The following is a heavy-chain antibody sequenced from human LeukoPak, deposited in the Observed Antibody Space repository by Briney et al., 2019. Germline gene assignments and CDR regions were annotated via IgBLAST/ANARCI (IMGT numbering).Heavy chain of an antibody. CDR3: ARHGVTGIVVVTAYDAFDI. Sequence: PSETLSLTCTVSGYSISSGYYWGWIRQPPGEGLEWIGSIYHSGSTYYNPSLKSRVNISVDTSKNQFSLKLTSVTAADTAVYYCARHGVTGIVVVTAYDAFDIWGQGTMVTVSS. J-gene: IGHJ3*02. CDR1: GYSISSGYY. V-gene: IGHV4-38-2*02. CDR2: IYHSGST. D-gene: IGHD2-21*02.